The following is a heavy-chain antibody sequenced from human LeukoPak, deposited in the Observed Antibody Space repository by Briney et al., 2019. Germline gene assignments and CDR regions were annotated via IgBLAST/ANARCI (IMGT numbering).Heavy chain of an antibody. Sequence: GGSLRLSCAASGFTFSSYWMSWVRQAPGKGLEWVSYISGTSSTMYYADSVKGRFTISRDNAKNSLYLQMNSLRAEDTAVYYCARGLYGSGTYCVDYWGQGTLVTVSS. CDR1: GFTFSSYW. CDR2: ISGTSSTM. CDR3: ARGLYGSGTYCVDY. D-gene: IGHD3-10*01. J-gene: IGHJ4*02. V-gene: IGHV3-48*01.